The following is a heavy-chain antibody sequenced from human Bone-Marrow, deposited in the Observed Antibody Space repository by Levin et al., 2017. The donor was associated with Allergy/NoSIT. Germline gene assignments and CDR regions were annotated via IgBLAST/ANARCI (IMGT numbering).Heavy chain of an antibody. Sequence: GGSLRLSCAASGFRFTNYAMHWVRQAPGKGLEWVALTSPDGSNRYYADSVKGRFTISRDNSKNTLYLQMNSLRAEDTAVYFCAKDYQGYTNYWGQGTLVTVSP. CDR1: GFRFTNYA. J-gene: IGHJ4*02. D-gene: IGHD5-24*01. V-gene: IGHV3-30*04. CDR2: TSPDGSNR. CDR3: AKDYQGYTNY.